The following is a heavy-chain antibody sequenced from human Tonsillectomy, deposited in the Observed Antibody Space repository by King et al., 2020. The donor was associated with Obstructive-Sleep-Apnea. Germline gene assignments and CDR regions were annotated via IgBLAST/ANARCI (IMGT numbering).Heavy chain of an antibody. CDR2: IKQDGSEK. CDR3: ATDRHGILVIFGDTGYGMDV. D-gene: IGHD3-3*01. V-gene: IGHV3-7*03. Sequence: VQLVESGGGLVQPGGSLRLSCAASGFTFSSYWMSWVRQAPGKGLEWVANIKQDGSEKYYVDSVKGRFTISRDNAKNSLYLQMNSLRAEDTAVYYCATDRHGILVIFGDTGYGMDVWGQGTTVTVSS. CDR1: GFTFSSYW. J-gene: IGHJ6*02.